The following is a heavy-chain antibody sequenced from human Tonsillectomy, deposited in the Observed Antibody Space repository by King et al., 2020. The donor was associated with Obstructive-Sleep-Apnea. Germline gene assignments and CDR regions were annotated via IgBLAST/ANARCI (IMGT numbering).Heavy chain of an antibody. CDR2: ISSSSSYT. CDR1: GFTFSDYY. V-gene: IGHV3-11*06. CDR3: ARDRPPNYNDSSGLGPI. Sequence: VQLVESGGGLVKPGGSLRLSCAASGFTFSDYYMSWIRQAPGKGLEWVSYISSSSSYTNYADSVKGRFTISRDNAKNSLYLQMNSLRAEDTAVYYCARDRPPNYNDSSGLGPIWGQGEMGTASS. J-gene: IGHJ3*02. D-gene: IGHD3-22*01.